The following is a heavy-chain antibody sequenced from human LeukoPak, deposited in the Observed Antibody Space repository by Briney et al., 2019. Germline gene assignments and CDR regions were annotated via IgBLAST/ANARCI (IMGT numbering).Heavy chain of an antibody. CDR2: INHSGST. CDR1: GGSFSGYY. CDR3: ARGTHQWLAPFDY. J-gene: IGHJ4*02. D-gene: IGHD6-19*01. V-gene: IGHV4-34*01. Sequence: SETLSLTCAVYGGSFSGYYWSWIRQPPGKGLEWIGEINHSGSTNYNPSLKSRVTISVDTSKNQFSLKLSSVTAADTAVYYCARGTHQWLAPFDYWGQGTLVTVSS.